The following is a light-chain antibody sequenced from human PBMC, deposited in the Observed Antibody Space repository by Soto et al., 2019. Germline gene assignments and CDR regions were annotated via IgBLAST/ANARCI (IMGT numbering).Light chain of an antibody. J-gene: IGKJ4*01. CDR1: QSISNY. V-gene: IGKV1-39*01. CDR3: QQTYSTPLT. Sequence: DIQMTQSPSSLSASVGDRVTITCRASQSISNYLNWYQQKPGKAPKVLIYAASSLQSGVPSRFSGGGSGTHFTLAISSLQPEYFATYYCQQTYSTPLTFGGGTKVEI. CDR2: AAS.